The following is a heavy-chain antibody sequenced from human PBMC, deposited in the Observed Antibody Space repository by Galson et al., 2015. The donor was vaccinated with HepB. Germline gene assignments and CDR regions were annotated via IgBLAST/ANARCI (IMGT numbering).Heavy chain of an antibody. J-gene: IGHJ2*01. V-gene: IGHV1-46*01. Sequence: SVKVSCKASGYTFTSYYMHWVRQAPGQGLEWMGIINPSGGSTSYAQKFQGRVTMTRDTSTSTVYMELSSLRSEDTAVYYCARQGEDLLRYFDWLGMGYFDLWGRGTLVTVSS. CDR3: ARQGEDLLRYFDWLGMGYFDL. D-gene: IGHD3-9*01. CDR2: INPSGGST. CDR1: GYTFTSYY.